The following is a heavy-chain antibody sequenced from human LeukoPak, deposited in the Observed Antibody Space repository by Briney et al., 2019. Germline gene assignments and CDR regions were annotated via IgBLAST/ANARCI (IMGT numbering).Heavy chain of an antibody. J-gene: IGHJ4*02. CDR1: GYTFTGYY. CDR3: ASYTRYSSSPPFDY. V-gene: IGHV1-2*02. Sequence: GASVKVSCKASGYTFTGYYMHWVRQAPGQGLEWMGWINPNTGGTNYAQKFQGRVTMTRDTTISTDYMELSRLTSDDTAVYYCASYTRYSSSPPFDYWGQGTLVTVSS. CDR2: INPNTGGT. D-gene: IGHD6-19*01.